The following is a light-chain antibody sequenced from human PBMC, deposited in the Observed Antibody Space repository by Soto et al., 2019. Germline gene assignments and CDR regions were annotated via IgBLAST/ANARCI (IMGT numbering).Light chain of an antibody. J-gene: IGKJ1*01. V-gene: IGKV1-6*01. CDR3: LQDYTYFWM. Sequence: IQMTQSPSSVSASVGDRVTITCRASQSISSYLNWYQQKPGKAPKLLIYGASSLQGGVSSRFSGSGFGTDFTLTISSLQPEDSATYYCLQDYTYFWMFGQGTKVDIK. CDR1: QSISSY. CDR2: GAS.